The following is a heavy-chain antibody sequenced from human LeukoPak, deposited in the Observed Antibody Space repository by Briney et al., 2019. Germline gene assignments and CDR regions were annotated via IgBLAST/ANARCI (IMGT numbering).Heavy chain of an antibody. J-gene: IGHJ4*02. CDR1: GFTFSSYG. D-gene: IGHD4-17*01. CDR3: ARESGSVTSEVDFDY. CDR2: VHYGGSNK. Sequence: GGSLRLSCAASGFTFSSYGMHWIRQAPGKGLEWVAFVHYGGSNKYYADSVKGRFAISRDNSKNTLYLQMNSLRAEDTAVYYCARESGSVTSEVDFDYWGQGTLVTVSS. V-gene: IGHV3-30*02.